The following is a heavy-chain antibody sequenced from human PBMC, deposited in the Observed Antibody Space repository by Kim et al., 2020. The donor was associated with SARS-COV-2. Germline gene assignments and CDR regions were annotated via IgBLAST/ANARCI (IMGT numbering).Heavy chain of an antibody. CDR2: IYYSGST. Sequence: SETLSLTCTVSGGSISSSSYYWGWIRQPPGKGLEWIGSIYYSGSTYYNPSLKSRVTISVDTSKNQFSLKLSSVTAADTAVYYCARESIAAAGKEDYYYYYGMDVWGQGTTVTVSS. J-gene: IGHJ6*02. CDR1: GGSISSSSYY. D-gene: IGHD6-13*01. V-gene: IGHV4-39*07. CDR3: ARESIAAAGKEDYYYYYGMDV.